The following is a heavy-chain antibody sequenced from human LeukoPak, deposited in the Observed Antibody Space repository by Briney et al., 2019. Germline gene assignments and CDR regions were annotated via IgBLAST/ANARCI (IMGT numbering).Heavy chain of an antibody. J-gene: IGHJ3*02. CDR2: VYYSGST. D-gene: IGHD6-13*01. Sequence: PSETLSLTCTVSGDSLTSGSYYWRWIRQPRGRGLEWIGYVYYSGSTNYNPSLKSRVTMSVDTSKNQFSLMLISVTAADTAVYYCARGYSSSWYPSAFDIWGQGTMVTVSS. CDR3: ARGYSSSWYPSAFDI. V-gene: IGHV4-61*01. CDR1: GDSLTSGSYY.